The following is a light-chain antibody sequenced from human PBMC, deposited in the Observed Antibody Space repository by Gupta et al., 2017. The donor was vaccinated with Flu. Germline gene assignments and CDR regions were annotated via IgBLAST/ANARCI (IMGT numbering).Light chain of an antibody. CDR1: QSISSW. J-gene: IGKJ4*01. Sequence: PSTLSASVGDRVTISSRARQSISSWLAWYQQKPGKAPKLLIYKASRVESGVPSRFSGSGSGTEFTLTISSLQPDDFATYYCQQDDSYPITFGGGTKVEIK. CDR2: KAS. V-gene: IGKV1-5*03. CDR3: QQDDSYPIT.